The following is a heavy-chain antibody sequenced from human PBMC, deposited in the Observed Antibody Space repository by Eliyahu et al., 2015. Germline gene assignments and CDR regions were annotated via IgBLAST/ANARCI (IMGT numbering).Heavy chain of an antibody. CDR1: GDSVSXDSVA. J-gene: IGHJ3*02. V-gene: IGHV6-1*01. Sequence: QVQLQQSGPGLLKPSQXLSLTCAXXGDSVSXDSVAWNWXRQSPSRGLEWLGRTYRMSTYYAPSMNSRITITPDTSKNQFYLQVRSVSPEDTAVYYCARGQHSAFDMWGQGTVVIVSS. CDR2: TYRMST. D-gene: IGHD2-15*01. CDR3: ARGQHSAFDM.